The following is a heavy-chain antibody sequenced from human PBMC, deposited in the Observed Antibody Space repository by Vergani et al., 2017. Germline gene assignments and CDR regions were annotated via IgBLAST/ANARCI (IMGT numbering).Heavy chain of an antibody. D-gene: IGHD1-14*01. CDR3: AKVGTSANRDYFDY. CDR2: INPNSGGT. Sequence: QVQLVQSGAEGKKPGASVKVSCKASGYTFTDFFMHWVRQAPGQGLEWMGWINPNSGGTNYAQKFQGRVTMTRETSISTAYMELSNLRSDDTAVYYCAKVGTSANRDYFDYWGQGTLVTVSS. J-gene: IGHJ4*01. V-gene: IGHV1-2*02. CDR1: GYTFTDFF.